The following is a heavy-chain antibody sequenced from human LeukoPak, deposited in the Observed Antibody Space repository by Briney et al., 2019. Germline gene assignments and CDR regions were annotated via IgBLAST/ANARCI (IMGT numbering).Heavy chain of an antibody. CDR1: GYTFTSYA. CDR2: INAGNGNT. Sequence: ASVKVSCKASGYTFTSYAMHWVRQAHGQRLEWMGWINAGNGNTKYSQKFQGRVTITRDTSASTAYMELSSLRSEDTAVYYCARARGYSYGFDPWGQGTLVTVSS. D-gene: IGHD5-18*01. CDR3: ARARGYSYGFDP. V-gene: IGHV1-3*01. J-gene: IGHJ5*02.